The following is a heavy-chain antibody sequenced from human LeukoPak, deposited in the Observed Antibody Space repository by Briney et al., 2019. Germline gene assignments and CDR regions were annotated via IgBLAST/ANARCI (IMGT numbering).Heavy chain of an antibody. CDR3: VRDIGGLGDTRGPGY. D-gene: IGHD2-21*01. CDR2: ICSSGSTI. Sequence: GSLRLSCAASGFTFSSDEMNCVRQAPGKGLECSSYICSSGSTIYYADSVKGRFTISRDNAKNSLYLQMDSLRAEATAVDYCVRDIGGLGDTRGPGYWGQGNLVTVSS. V-gene: IGHV3-48*03. J-gene: IGHJ4*02. CDR1: GFTFSSDE.